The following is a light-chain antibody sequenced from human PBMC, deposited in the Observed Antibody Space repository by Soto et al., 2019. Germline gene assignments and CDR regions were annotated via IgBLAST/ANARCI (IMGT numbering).Light chain of an antibody. CDR3: QQSFSPLLS. J-gene: IGKJ4*01. V-gene: IGKV1-39*01. Sequence: DIQMTPSPSSLSASVGDRVTITCLASQTISTYVTWYQQKPGKAPKALISDASTLQSGVPSRFSGSGSGTDFTLIRSRLQPEDIATYYCQQSFSPLLSFGGGTQVDIK. CDR1: QTISTY. CDR2: DAS.